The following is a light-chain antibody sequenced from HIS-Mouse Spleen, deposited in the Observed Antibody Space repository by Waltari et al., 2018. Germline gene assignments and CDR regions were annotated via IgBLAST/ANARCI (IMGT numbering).Light chain of an antibody. Sequence: QSALTQPASVSGSPGQSITIPCTGTSSDVGGYNYVSWYQQHPGKAPKLMIYSVRNRPSGVSNRFSCSKSGNTASLTISWLQADDEADYYCSSYTSSSFNVVFGGGTKLTVL. CDR3: SSYTSSSFNVV. V-gene: IGLV2-14*03. CDR2: SVR. J-gene: IGLJ2*01. CDR1: SSDVGGYNY.